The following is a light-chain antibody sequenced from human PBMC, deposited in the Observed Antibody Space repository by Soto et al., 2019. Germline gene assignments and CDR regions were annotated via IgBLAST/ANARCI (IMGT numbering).Light chain of an antibody. CDR3: QHYGFVWYT. Sequence: PGERATLSCRASQSVDSNYLAWYQQRPGQAPRLLFHGASSRATGIPDRFSGSGSGTDFTLTISRLEPEDFAVYYCQHYGFVWYTFGQGTNLEIK. CDR2: GAS. CDR1: QSVDSNY. J-gene: IGKJ2*01. V-gene: IGKV3-20*01.